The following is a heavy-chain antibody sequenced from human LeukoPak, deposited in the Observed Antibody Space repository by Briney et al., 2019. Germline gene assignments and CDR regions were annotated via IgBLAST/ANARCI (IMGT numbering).Heavy chain of an antibody. Sequence: PGTSLRLFCEASGFTFSHFGMHWAGQAPGKGLEWVAVIWSDATNEYYADSVKGRFTISRDNFKRTVSLEMNSLRAEDTAVYYCAQYAHRGFDYSNSLEHSDQGSLVIVSS. CDR2: IWSDATNE. V-gene: IGHV3-33*06. J-gene: IGHJ1*01. CDR1: GFTFSHFG. CDR3: AQYAHRGFDYSNSLEH. D-gene: IGHD4-11*01.